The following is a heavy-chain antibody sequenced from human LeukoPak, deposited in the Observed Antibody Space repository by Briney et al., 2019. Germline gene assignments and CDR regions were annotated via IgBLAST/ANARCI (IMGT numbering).Heavy chain of an antibody. D-gene: IGHD3-22*01. CDR3: ARAYYFDSSGSGWYFDL. V-gene: IGHV3-33*08. J-gene: IGHJ2*01. CDR1: GFTFSSYS. CDR2: IWSGGSNK. Sequence: PGGSLRLSCAASGFTFSSYSMNWVRQAPGKGLEWVALIWSGGSNKFYADSVKGRFTISRDNSKNTLYLQMNSLSAEDTAVYYCARAYYFDSSGSGWYFDLWGRGTLVTVSS.